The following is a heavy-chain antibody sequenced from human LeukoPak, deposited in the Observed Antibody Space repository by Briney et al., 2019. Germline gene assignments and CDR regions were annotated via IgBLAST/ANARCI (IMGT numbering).Heavy chain of an antibody. V-gene: IGHV3-23*01. J-gene: IGHJ6*03. CDR3: ARVKRVSSSWTIYYYYYMDV. Sequence: PGGSLRLSCAASGFTFSSYAMSWVRQAPGKGLEWVSAISGSGGSTYYADSVKGRFTISRDNAKNSLYLQMNSLRAEDTAVYYCARVKRVSSSWTIYYYYYMDVWGKGTTVTVSS. CDR2: ISGSGGST. D-gene: IGHD6-13*01. CDR1: GFTFSSYA.